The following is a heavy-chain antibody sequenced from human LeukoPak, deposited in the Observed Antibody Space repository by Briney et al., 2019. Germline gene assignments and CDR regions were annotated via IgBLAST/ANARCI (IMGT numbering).Heavy chain of an antibody. CDR2: INHSGST. V-gene: IGHV4-34*01. CDR1: GGSFSGYY. D-gene: IGHD2-15*01. Sequence: PSETLSLTCAVYGGSFSGYYWSWIRQPPGKGLEWIGEINHSGSTNYNPSLKSRVTISVDTSKNQFSLKLSSVTAADTAVYYCASVVAATHNWFDPWGQGTLVTVSS. CDR3: ASVVAATHNWFDP. J-gene: IGHJ5*02.